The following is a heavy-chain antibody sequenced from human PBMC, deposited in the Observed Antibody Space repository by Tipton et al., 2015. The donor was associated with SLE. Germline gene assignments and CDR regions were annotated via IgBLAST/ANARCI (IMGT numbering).Heavy chain of an antibody. D-gene: IGHD3-3*01. CDR1: GGSIRSHY. Sequence: GLVKPSETLSLTCTVSGGSIRSHYWSWVRQPPGKGLEWIGEIYHSGSTNYNPSLKSRVTISIDTSKNRFSLKLSSVTAADTAVYYCARRTIFGVVQNVFDIWGQGTMVTVSS. CDR3: ARRTIFGVVQNVFDI. V-gene: IGHV4-59*08. J-gene: IGHJ3*02. CDR2: IYHSGST.